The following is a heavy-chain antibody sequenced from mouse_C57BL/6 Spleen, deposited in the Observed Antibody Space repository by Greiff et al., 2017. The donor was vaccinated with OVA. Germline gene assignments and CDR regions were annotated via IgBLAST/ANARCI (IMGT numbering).Heavy chain of an antibody. CDR2: IHPNSGST. Sequence: QVQLQQSGAELVKPGASVKLSCKASGYTFTSYWMHWVKQRPGQGLEWIGMIHPNSGSTNYNEKFKSKATLTVDKSSSTAYMQLSSLTSEDSAVYYCARSEGTTVVGYFDVWGTGTTVTVSS. D-gene: IGHD1-1*01. CDR3: ARSEGTTVVGYFDV. J-gene: IGHJ1*03. CDR1: GYTFTSYW. V-gene: IGHV1-64*01.